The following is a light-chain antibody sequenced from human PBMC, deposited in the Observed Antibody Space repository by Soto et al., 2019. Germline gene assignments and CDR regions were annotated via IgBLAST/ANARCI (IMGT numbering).Light chain of an antibody. CDR1: QGISSY. V-gene: IGKV1-9*01. J-gene: IGKJ3*01. CDR2: DAY. CDR3: QQLNSYPR. Sequence: IQLTQSPSSLSASVGDRVTITCRASQGISSYLAWYQQKPGKAPKLLIYDAYPLQSGVPSRFSGSGSGTDFTLTISSLQPEDFATYYCQQLNSYPRFGPGTKVDIK.